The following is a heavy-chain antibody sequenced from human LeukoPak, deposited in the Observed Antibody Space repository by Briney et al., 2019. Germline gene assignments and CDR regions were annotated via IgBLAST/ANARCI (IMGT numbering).Heavy chain of an antibody. D-gene: IGHD6-19*01. Sequence: ASVKVSCKASGYTFTGYYMHWVRQAPGQGLEWMGWINPNSGGTNYAQKFQGRVTMTRNTSISTAYMELSRLGSDDTAVYYCAREVYDLWLDTNWFDPWGQGTLVTVSS. J-gene: IGHJ5*02. CDR1: GYTFTGYY. CDR2: INPNSGGT. V-gene: IGHV1-2*02. CDR3: AREVYDLWLDTNWFDP.